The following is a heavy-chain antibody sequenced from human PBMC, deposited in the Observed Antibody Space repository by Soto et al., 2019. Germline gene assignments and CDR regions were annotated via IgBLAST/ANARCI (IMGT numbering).Heavy chain of an antibody. Sequence: AXVNVSCKASGYTFTGYYMHWVRQAPGQGLEWMGWINPNSGDTNYAQKFQGRVTMTRDTSISTAYMDLSRLRSDDTAVYYCARVHTYYYDSGSFEYLGQGTLVNVSS. CDR1: GYTFTGYY. CDR3: ARVHTYYYDSGSFEY. CDR2: INPNSGDT. J-gene: IGHJ4*02. D-gene: IGHD3-22*01. V-gene: IGHV1-2*02.